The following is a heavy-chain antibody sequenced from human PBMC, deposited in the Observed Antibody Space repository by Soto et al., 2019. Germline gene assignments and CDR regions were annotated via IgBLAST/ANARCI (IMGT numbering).Heavy chain of an antibody. Sequence: NPSETLSLTCTVSGGSISSSSYYWGWIRQPPGKGLEWIGSIYYSGSTYYNPSLKSRVTISVDTSKNQFSLKLSSVTAADTAVYYCARHVWGFLDYWGQGTLVTVSS. CDR1: GGSISSSSYY. J-gene: IGHJ4*02. CDR2: IYYSGST. CDR3: ARHVWGFLDY. V-gene: IGHV4-39*01. D-gene: IGHD2-21*01.